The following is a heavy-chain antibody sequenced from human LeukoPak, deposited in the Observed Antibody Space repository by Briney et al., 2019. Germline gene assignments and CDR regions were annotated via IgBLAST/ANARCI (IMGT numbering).Heavy chain of an antibody. CDR2: INHSGST. V-gene: IGHV4-34*01. CDR1: GGSFSGYY. J-gene: IGHJ4*02. D-gene: IGHD3-22*01. Sequence: KPSETLSLTCAVYGGSFSGYYWSWIRQPPGKGLEWIGEINHSGSTNYNPSLKSRVTISVDTSKNQFSLKLSSVTVADTAVYYCARGAEGDDSSGYLDYWGQGTLVTVSS. CDR3: ARGAEGDDSSGYLDY.